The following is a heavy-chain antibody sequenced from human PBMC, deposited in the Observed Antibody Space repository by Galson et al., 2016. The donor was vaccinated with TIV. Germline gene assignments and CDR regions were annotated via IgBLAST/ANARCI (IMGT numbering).Heavy chain of an antibody. J-gene: IGHJ6*02. D-gene: IGHD1-1*01. CDR3: ARHGEISTMTYSYKYGLDV. V-gene: IGHV1-18*04. Sequence: SVKVSCKASGYTFSRYGITWVRQAPGQGLEWMGWISVYNGNTKYAQNIQGRVTMTTDTSTTTAYMELRSLRSDDTAIYYCARHGEISTMTYSYKYGLDVWGQGTTVTVSS. CDR2: ISVYNGNT. CDR1: GYTFSRYG.